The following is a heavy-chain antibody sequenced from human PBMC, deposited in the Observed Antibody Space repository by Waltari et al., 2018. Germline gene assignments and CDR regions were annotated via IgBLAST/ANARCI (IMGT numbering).Heavy chain of an antibody. D-gene: IGHD2-21*02. CDR2: IYYTGIT. CDR1: GGSISGFY. J-gene: IGHJ5*02. Sequence: QVQLQESGPSLLKPSETLSLICTVSGGSISGFYWSWVRQPPGKGLDWIGYIYYTGITNFNPSLRSRVPLSVEPSKNQFSMKLISVAAADTAFYYCARGGGGDWEWFDPWGQGTLVTVSS. V-gene: IGHV4-59*01. CDR3: ARGGGGDWEWFDP.